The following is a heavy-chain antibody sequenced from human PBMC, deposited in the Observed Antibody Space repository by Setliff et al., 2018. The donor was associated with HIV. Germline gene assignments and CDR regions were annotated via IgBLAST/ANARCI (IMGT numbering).Heavy chain of an antibody. CDR2: ITHSGST. J-gene: IGHJ4*03. V-gene: IGHV4-34*01. CDR3: ARSPQGGYFDY. Sequence: SETLSLTCAVYGGSFSGYYWTWIRQPPGKGLEWIGEITHSGSTNYNPSLETRVTISVDPSKNQFSLRLNSVTAADTAVYHCARSPQGGYFDYWGQGTLVTVSS. CDR1: GGSFSGYY.